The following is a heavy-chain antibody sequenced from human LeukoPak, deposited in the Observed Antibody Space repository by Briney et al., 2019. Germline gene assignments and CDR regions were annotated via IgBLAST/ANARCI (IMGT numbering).Heavy chain of an antibody. D-gene: IGHD3-22*01. CDR1: GFTFSSYG. J-gene: IGHJ4*02. V-gene: IGHV3-23*01. CDR3: AKGRAGNYYYDSNDY. CDR2: ISGSGSST. Sequence: PGGTLRLSCAASGFTFSSYGMSWVRQAPGKGLEWVSAISGSGSSTYYAASVKGRFTISRDNSKNTLYLQMNSLRAEDTAVYYCAKGRAGNYYYDSNDYWGQGTLVTVSS.